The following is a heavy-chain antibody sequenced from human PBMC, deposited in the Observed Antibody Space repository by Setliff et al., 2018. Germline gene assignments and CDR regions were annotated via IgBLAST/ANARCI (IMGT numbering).Heavy chain of an antibody. J-gene: IGHJ6*03. CDR3: AKVPITKVYFYMDV. D-gene: IGHD3-10*01. Sequence: TSETLSLTCTVSGGSISNYYWTWIRQPPGKGLDWIGYIYTSGSTNYNPSLKSRVTISVDTSKNQFSLKLSSVTAADTAVYYCAKVPITKVYFYMDVWGKGTTVTVSS. V-gene: IGHV4-4*08. CDR2: IYTSGST. CDR1: GGSISNYY.